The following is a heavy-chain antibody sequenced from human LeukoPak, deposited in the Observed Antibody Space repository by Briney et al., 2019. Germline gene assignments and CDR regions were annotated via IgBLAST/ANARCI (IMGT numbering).Heavy chain of an antibody. CDR2: IWYDGSNK. Sequence: RSGGSLRLSCAASGFTFTNYAMDWVRQAPGKGLEWVAVIWYDGSNKYYRDSIKGRFTIPRDNSKNTLYLQMNSLRAEDTAVYYCAKGLTRRYLDYWGQGTLVTVSS. J-gene: IGHJ4*02. V-gene: IGHV3-33*06. CDR1: GFTFTNYA. CDR3: AKGLTRRYLDY. D-gene: IGHD3-9*01.